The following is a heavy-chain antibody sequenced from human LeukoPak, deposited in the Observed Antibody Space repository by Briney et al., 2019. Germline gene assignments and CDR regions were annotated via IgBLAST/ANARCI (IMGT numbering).Heavy chain of an antibody. J-gene: IGHJ6*03. D-gene: IGHD2-2*01. CDR3: AREVKDIVVVPAAIYYMDV. CDR1: GGSFSGYY. CDR2: INHSGST. Sequence: PSETLSLTCAVYGGSFSGYYWSWIRQPPGKGLEWIGEINHSGSTNYNPSLKSRVTISVDTSKNQFSLKLSSVTAADTAVHYCAREVKDIVVVPAAIYYMDVWGKGTTVTVSS. V-gene: IGHV4-34*01.